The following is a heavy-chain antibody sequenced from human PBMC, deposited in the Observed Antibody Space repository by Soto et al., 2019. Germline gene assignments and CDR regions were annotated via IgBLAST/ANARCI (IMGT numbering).Heavy chain of an antibody. CDR3: AKDRSGEGEVRE. CDR1: GFTFSRVG. J-gene: IGHJ1*01. CDR2: ISYDGSSQ. Sequence: QVQLVESGGGVVQPGRSLRLSCAASGFTFSRVGMHWVRQARGKGLEWLAVISYDGSSQDYADSARGRFTISRDNSKNKLFLDITGLRRDATAVYYCAKDRSGEGEVRERGQGTLVTVSS. V-gene: IGHV3-30*18. D-gene: IGHD3-16*01.